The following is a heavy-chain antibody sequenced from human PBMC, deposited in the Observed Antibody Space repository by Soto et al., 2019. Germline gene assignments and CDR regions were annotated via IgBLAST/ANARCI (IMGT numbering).Heavy chain of an antibody. Sequence: ESGGGLVQPGGSLRLSCAASGFSFSTYDMSWARQAPGKGLEWVSNSIRKSGGTHYADSVKGRFTISRDNSKNMLYLQMNSLRAEDTALYYCVKGAHLDYWGQGTLVTVSS. V-gene: IGHV3-23*01. CDR2: SIRKSGGT. CDR1: GFSFSTYD. CDR3: VKGAHLDY. D-gene: IGHD3-16*01. J-gene: IGHJ4*02.